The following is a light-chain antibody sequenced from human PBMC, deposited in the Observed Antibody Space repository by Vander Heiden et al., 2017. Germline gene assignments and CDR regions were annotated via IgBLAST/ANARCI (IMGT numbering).Light chain of an antibody. V-gene: IGKV1-39*01. Sequence: EIQMTQSPSSLSASVGDRVTITCRASQSISSYLHWYQQKPGKAPKLLIYAASSLQSGVASMFSGRGAGTDFTLTISRLQPEDFATYYCQRSDRTPLTFGGGTKVEIK. CDR2: AAS. CDR3: QRSDRTPLT. J-gene: IGKJ4*01. CDR1: QSISSY.